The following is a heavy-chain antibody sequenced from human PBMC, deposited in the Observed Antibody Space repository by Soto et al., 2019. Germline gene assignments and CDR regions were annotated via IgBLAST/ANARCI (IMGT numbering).Heavy chain of an antibody. D-gene: IGHD3-10*01. CDR3: ARDFAGYYGSGKDWNNYYYYYGMDV. CDR1: GFTFSSYG. V-gene: IGHV3-33*01. CDR2: IWYDGSNK. Sequence: PGGSLRLSCAASGFTFSSYGMHWVRQAPGKGLEWVAVIWYDGSNKYYADSVKGRFTISRDNSKNTLYLQMNSLRAEDTAVYYCARDFAGYYGSGKDWNNYYYYYGMDVWGQGTTVTVSS. J-gene: IGHJ6*02.